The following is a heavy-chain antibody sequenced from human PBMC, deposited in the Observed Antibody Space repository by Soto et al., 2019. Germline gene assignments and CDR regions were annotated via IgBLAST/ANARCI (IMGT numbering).Heavy chain of an antibody. J-gene: IGHJ4*02. V-gene: IGHV3-23*01. CDR2: ISGSGGST. Sequence: EVQLLESVGGLVQPGGSLRLSCAASGFTFSSYAMSWVRQAPGKGLEWVSAISGSGGSTYYADSVKARFTISRDNSTNTLYLQMNSLRAEDTAVYYCAKEYEYSSGWERIDYWGQGTLVTVSS. CDR1: GFTFSSYA. D-gene: IGHD6-19*01. CDR3: AKEYEYSSGWERIDY.